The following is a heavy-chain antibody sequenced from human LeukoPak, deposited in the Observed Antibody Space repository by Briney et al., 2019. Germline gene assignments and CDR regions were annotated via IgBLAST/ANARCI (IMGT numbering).Heavy chain of an antibody. V-gene: IGHV3-21*04. CDR1: GFTFSSYS. D-gene: IGHD6-13*01. CDR2: ISSSSSYI. Sequence: PGGSLRLSCAASGFTFSSYSMNWVRQAPGKGLEWVSSISSSSSYIYYADSVKGRFTISRDNAKNSLYLQMNSLRAEDTALYYCAKDTSGIAAAVMIDYWGQGTLVTVSS. CDR3: AKDTSGIAAAVMIDY. J-gene: IGHJ4*02.